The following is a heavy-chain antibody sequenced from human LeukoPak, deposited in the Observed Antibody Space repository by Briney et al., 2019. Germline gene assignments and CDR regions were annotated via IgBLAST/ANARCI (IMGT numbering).Heavy chain of an antibody. CDR2: IYYSGST. D-gene: IGHD2-2*01. J-gene: IGHJ6*02. V-gene: IGHV4-39*01. CDR1: GGSISSSSYY. CDR3: ASLYCSSTSCFGVPYYYYGMDV. Sequence: SETLSLTCTVSGGSISSSSYYWGWIRQPPGKGLEWIGSIYYSGSTYYNPSLKSRATISVDTSKNQFSLKLSSVTAADTAVYYCASLYCSSTSCFGVPYYYYGMDVWGQGTTVTVSS.